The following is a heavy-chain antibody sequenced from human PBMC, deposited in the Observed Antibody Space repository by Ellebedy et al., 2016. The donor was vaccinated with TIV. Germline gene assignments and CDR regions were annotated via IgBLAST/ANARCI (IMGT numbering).Heavy chain of an antibody. CDR3: ARAVTNHIDY. J-gene: IGHJ4*02. Sequence: PGGSLRLSCAASGFTFSNYGMHWVRQAPGKGLEWVAIIWLDGRKIYYADPVKGRFTVSRDNSMNMLYMQMSSLRAEDTAVYYCARAVTNHIDYWGQGTLVTVSS. CDR1: GFTFSNYG. D-gene: IGHD4-17*01. CDR2: IWLDGRKI. V-gene: IGHV3-33*01.